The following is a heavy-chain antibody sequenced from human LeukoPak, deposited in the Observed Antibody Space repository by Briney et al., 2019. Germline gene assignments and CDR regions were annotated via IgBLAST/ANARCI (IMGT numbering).Heavy chain of an antibody. CDR3: AKELRPNDY. Sequence: GGSLRLSCAASGITLSNSAMSWVRQAPGKGLEWVSAISRSGDRTFYADSVKGRFTISRDSSIDTLFLQMNSLRAEDAAVYFCAKELRPNDYWGQGTLVTVSS. CDR2: ISRSGDRT. CDR1: GITLSNSA. V-gene: IGHV3-23*01. D-gene: IGHD2-15*01. J-gene: IGHJ4*02.